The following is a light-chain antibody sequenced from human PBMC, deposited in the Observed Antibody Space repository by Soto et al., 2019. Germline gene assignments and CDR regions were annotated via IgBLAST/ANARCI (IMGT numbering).Light chain of an antibody. CDR1: QSVSSSY. V-gene: IGKV3-20*01. CDR2: GAS. J-gene: IGKJ1*01. Sequence: SLLSTHHATLSLSPGERATLSCRAIQSVSSSYLAWYQQKPGQAPRLLIYGASSRATGIPDRFSGSGPGTDFTRTISRLEPEDFAVYYCQQYGSTTGWTFGQGTKVDI. CDR3: QQYGSTTGWT.